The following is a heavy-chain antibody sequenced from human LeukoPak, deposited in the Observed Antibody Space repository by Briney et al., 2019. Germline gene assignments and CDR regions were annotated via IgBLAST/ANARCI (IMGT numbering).Heavy chain of an antibody. V-gene: IGHV1-18*01. D-gene: IGHD2-2*01. Sequence: ASVKVSCTASRYTFTTNGISWVRHGPGQGLEWVGWISTYNSNTNYAQNRQGIVTMTADTSTSTAYMVLRRLRSDDTAVYYGARSGYCTGTSCYEGWFDPWGQGTLVTVSS. CDR3: ARSGYCTGTSCYEGWFDP. CDR1: RYTFTTNG. CDR2: ISTYNSNT. J-gene: IGHJ5*02.